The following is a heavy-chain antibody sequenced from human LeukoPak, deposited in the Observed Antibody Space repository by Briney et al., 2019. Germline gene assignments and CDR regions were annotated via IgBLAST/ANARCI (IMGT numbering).Heavy chain of an antibody. J-gene: IGHJ5*02. V-gene: IGHV3-30*18. CDR1: GFTFSSYG. CDR2: ISYDGSKK. CDR3: AKVVVITRIFAGLDP. Sequence: PGRSLRLSCAASGFTFSSYGIHWVRQAPGKGLEWVAVISYDGSKKDYADSVKGRFSISRDDSKNTVYLQMNSLITEDTAVYYCAKVVVITRIFAGLDPWGQGTLVTVSS. D-gene: IGHD2-21*01.